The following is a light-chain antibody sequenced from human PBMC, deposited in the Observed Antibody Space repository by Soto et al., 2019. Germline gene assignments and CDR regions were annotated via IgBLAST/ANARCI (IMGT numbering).Light chain of an antibody. CDR3: QQYQIDWT. J-gene: IGKJ1*01. CDR2: DAS. V-gene: IGKV1-5*01. Sequence: GDGVTITCRASQSISNRLAWYQQKPGKAPTLLIYDASSLQSGVPSRFSGSGSGTEFTLTISSLQPDDFATYYCQQYQIDWTFGQGTKVDNK. CDR1: QSISNR.